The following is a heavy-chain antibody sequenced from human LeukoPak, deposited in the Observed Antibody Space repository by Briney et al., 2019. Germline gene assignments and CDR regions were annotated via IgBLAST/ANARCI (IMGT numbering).Heavy chain of an antibody. J-gene: IGHJ4*02. CDR1: GFTFRTYW. CDR2: INEDGSIT. D-gene: IGHD1-26*01. CDR3: GRDLGGRSGL. V-gene: IGHV3-74*01. Sequence: GGSLRLSCAVSGFTFRTYWMHWVRQVPGKGLVWVSRINEDGSITNYADSVTGRFRISRDNAENTLYLQMNSLRAEDTAVYYCGRDLGGRSGLWGQGALVTVSS.